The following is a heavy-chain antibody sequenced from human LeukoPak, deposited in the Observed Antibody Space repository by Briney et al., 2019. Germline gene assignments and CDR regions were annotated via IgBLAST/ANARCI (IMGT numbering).Heavy chain of an antibody. D-gene: IGHD5-12*01. CDR1: GFTFSSYG. Sequence: GRSLRLSCAASGFTFSSYGMHWVRQAPGKGLEWVAVIWYDGSNKYYADSVKGRFTISRDNSKNTLYLQMNSLRAEDTAVYYCARFRRGSGYDYYFDYWGQGTLVTVSS. J-gene: IGHJ4*02. CDR3: ARFRRGSGYDYYFDY. CDR2: IWYDGSNK. V-gene: IGHV3-33*01.